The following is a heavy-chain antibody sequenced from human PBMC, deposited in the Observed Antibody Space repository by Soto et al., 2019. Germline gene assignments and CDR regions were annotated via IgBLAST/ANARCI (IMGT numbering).Heavy chain of an antibody. CDR1: GFTFSSYA. Sequence: GGSLRLSCAASGFTFSSYAMSWVRQAPGKGLEWVSAISGSGGSTYYADSVKGRFTISRDNSKNTLYLQMNSLRAEDTAVYYCAKDLDYDFWSGYPYGMDVWGQGTTVTVSS. D-gene: IGHD3-3*01. CDR2: ISGSGGST. CDR3: AKDLDYDFWSGYPYGMDV. V-gene: IGHV3-23*01. J-gene: IGHJ6*02.